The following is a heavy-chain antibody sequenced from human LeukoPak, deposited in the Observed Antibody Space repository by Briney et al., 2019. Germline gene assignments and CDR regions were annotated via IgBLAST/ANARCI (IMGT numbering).Heavy chain of an antibody. D-gene: IGHD6-13*01. Sequence: PSETLSLSCTVSGGSISNNNYYWGWIRQSPGKGLEWIGGIYYSGTIYYNPSLKSRVTISVDTSKNEFSLKLNSVTAADMSVYYCTRQQQRYWDAVDIWGQGTTVTVSS. V-gene: IGHV4-39*01. CDR2: IYYSGTI. CDR3: TRQQQRYWDAVDI. CDR1: GGSISNNNYY. J-gene: IGHJ3*02.